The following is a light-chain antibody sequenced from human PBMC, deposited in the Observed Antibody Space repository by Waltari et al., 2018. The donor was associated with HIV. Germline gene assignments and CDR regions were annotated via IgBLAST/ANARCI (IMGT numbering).Light chain of an antibody. CDR3: SSYTSSSTVV. CDR2: DVS. J-gene: IGLJ2*01. V-gene: IGLV2-14*03. Sequence: QSALTQPASVSGSPGQSITISCTGTSSDVGAYNYVSWYQLHPGKAPKLMIYDVSNRPSGFSERFSGSKSANTASLTISGLQAEDEAHYYCSSYTSSSTVVFGGGTKLTVL. CDR1: SSDVGAYNY.